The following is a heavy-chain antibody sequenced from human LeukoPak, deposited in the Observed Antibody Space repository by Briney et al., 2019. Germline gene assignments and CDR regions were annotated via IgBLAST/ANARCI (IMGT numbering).Heavy chain of an antibody. CDR3: ARVGQESGYYFDY. CDR2: ISSTSTYI. CDR1: GFTFSIFS. J-gene: IGHJ4*02. D-gene: IGHD3-10*01. Sequence: PGGSLRLSCAASGFTFSIFSINWVRQAPGKGLEWVSSISSTSTYIYYADSVRGRFTVSRDNAQNSLFLQMNSLRAEDTAMYYCARVGQESGYYFDYWGQGTLVTVSS. V-gene: IGHV3-21*01.